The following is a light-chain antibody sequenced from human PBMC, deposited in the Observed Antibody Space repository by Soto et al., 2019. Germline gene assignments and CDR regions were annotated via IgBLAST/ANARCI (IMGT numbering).Light chain of an antibody. CDR3: QQYKDWPPLT. CDR1: QNVNIN. V-gene: IGKV3D-15*01. CDR2: GAS. Sequence: EIVMTQSPVTLSVTPGERVTLSCRASQNVNINLAWYQQRPGQAPRVLMYGASNRASSIPDRFSGSGSGTDFTLTICSLEHDDFAFYYCQQYKDWPPLTFGGGTRVEIK. J-gene: IGKJ4*01.